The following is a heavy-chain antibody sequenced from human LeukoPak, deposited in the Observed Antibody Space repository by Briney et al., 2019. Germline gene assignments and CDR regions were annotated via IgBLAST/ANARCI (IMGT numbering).Heavy chain of an antibody. Sequence: GGSLRLSCAASGFTFSTYWMTWVRQAPGEGLEWVANIKQDGSEKYYVDSVKGRFSISRDNAKNSLYLQMNSLRAEDTAVYYCARGVLTVTTLASYYFDYWGQGTLVTVSS. CDR3: ARGVLTVTTLASYYFDY. V-gene: IGHV3-7*01. J-gene: IGHJ4*02. D-gene: IGHD4-11*01. CDR1: GFTFSTYW. CDR2: IKQDGSEK.